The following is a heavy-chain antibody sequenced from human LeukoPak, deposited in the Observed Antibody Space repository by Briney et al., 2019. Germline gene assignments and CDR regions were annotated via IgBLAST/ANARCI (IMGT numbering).Heavy chain of an antibody. CDR1: GYTFTGYY. V-gene: IGHV1-2*06. CDR2: INPNSGGT. Sequence: ASVKASCKASGYTFTGYYMHWVRQAPGQGLEWMGRINPNSGGTNYAQKFQGRVTMTRDTSISTAYMELSRLRSDDTAVYYCATDYYDSSGYVGFDYWGQGTLVTVSS. CDR3: ATDYYDSSGYVGFDY. J-gene: IGHJ4*02. D-gene: IGHD3-22*01.